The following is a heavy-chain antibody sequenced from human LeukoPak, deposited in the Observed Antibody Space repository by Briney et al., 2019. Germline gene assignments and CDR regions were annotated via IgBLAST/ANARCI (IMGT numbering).Heavy chain of an antibody. Sequence: GGSLRLSCAASGFTFSNYAMNWVRQAPGEGLEWVSAISGSGGSTYYADSVKGRFTISRDNSKNTLYLQMNSLRAEDTAVYYCARKSIFGVVRTDYWGQGTLVAVSS. CDR3: ARKSIFGVVRTDY. CDR1: GFTFSNYA. J-gene: IGHJ4*02. V-gene: IGHV3-23*01. D-gene: IGHD3-3*02. CDR2: ISGSGGST.